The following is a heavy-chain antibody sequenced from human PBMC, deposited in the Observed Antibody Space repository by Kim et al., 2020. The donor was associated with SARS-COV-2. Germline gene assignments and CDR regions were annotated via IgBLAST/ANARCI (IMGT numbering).Heavy chain of an antibody. V-gene: IGHV1-18*01. Sequence: ASVKVSCKASGYTFTSYGITWVRQAPGQGLEWMGWISAYNGNTNYAQNFQGRVTMTTDTSASTAYMELRSLRSDDTAVYYCARDNWIFGVVIIGLDGMDVWGQGTTVTVSS. CDR2: ISAYNGNT. D-gene: IGHD3-3*01. CDR1: GYTFTSYG. CDR3: ARDNWIFGVVIIGLDGMDV. J-gene: IGHJ6*02.